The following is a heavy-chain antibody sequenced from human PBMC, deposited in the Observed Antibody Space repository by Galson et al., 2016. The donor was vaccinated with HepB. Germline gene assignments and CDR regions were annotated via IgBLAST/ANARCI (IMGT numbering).Heavy chain of an antibody. V-gene: IGHV1-69*04. J-gene: IGHJ4*02. Sequence: SVKVSCKASGGTLSAYAITWVRQVPGQGLEWVGRIIPVIGVSHYAQKFQGRVTITADKSTSTAYMELSSLRSDDTAVYYCARLIAPYYFDYWGQGTLLTVSS. CDR1: GGTLSAYA. CDR3: ARLIAPYYFDY. CDR2: IIPVIGVS. D-gene: IGHD3-22*01.